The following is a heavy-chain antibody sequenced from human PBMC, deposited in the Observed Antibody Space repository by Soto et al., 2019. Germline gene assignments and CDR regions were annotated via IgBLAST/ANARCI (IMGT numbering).Heavy chain of an antibody. CDR3: VREMTPPRPIHY. D-gene: IGHD2-15*01. CDR1: GGSISSGGYS. CDR2: IYHRGST. V-gene: IGHV4-30-2*01. Sequence: SETLSLTSAVSGGSISSGGYSWSWIRHPPGKGLEWIGYIYHRGSTYYNPSLKSRGTISVDRSKNQFSLKLSSVLAAATAVYYFVREMTPPRPIHYPGPAPLVTV. J-gene: IGHJ4*02.